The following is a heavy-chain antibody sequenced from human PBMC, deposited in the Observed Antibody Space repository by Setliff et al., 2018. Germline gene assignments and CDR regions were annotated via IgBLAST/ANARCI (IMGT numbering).Heavy chain of an antibody. Sequence: SETLSLTCTVSGGSIRSYYWNWIRQPPGKGLEWIGYIYYSGSTNYNPSLTSRVTISVETSKNHFSLKLSSVSAADTAFYYCARHPDGRIVPFDYWGQGILVTVS. J-gene: IGHJ4*02. CDR1: GGSIRSYY. D-gene: IGHD1-26*01. V-gene: IGHV4-59*08. CDR2: IYYSGST. CDR3: ARHPDGRIVPFDY.